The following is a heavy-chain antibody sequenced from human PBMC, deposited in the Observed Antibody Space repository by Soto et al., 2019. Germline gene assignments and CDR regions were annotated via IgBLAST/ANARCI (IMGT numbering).Heavy chain of an antibody. CDR2: IGTAADT. CDR3: VKDHDEDFGYDLDYFNY. CDR1: GFTFSLYD. V-gene: IGHV3-13*04. D-gene: IGHD5-12*01. J-gene: IGHJ4*02. Sequence: GGSLRLSCAASGFTFSLYDMYWVRQPTGKGLEWVSAIGTAADTYYPGSVKGRFSISRDNAKNSLYLQMNSLRAEDTAFYYCVKDHDEDFGYDLDYFNYWGQGTLVTVSS.